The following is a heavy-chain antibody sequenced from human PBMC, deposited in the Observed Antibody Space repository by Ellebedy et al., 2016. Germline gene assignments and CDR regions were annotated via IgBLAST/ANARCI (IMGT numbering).Heavy chain of an antibody. V-gene: IGHV3-11*06. CDR2: ISSSSSYT. CDR1: GFSFRDFY. Sequence: GGSLRLXXAASGFSFRDFYMSWIRQAPGKGLEWVSYISSSSSYTNHADSVKGRFTISRDNAKNSLYLQMNSLRAEDTATYYCARRMTIPGVSGWGYGLDVWGLGTTVIVSS. CDR3: ARRMTIPGVSGWGYGLDV. J-gene: IGHJ6*02. D-gene: IGHD2-2*01.